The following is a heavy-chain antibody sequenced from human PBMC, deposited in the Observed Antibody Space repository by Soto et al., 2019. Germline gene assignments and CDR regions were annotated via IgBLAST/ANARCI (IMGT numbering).Heavy chain of an antibody. J-gene: IGHJ5*02. CDR2: ISYDGSNK. CDR1: GFTFSSYA. D-gene: IGHD1-26*01. V-gene: IGHV3-30-3*01. Sequence: GSLRLSCAASGFTFSSYAMHWVRQAPGKGLEWVAVISYDGSNKYYADSVKGRFTISRDNSKNTLYLQMNSLRAEDTAVYYCATPSGSQDPWGQGTLVTVSS. CDR3: ATPSGSQDP.